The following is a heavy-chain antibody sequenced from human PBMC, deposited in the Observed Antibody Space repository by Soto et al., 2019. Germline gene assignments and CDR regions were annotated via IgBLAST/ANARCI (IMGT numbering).Heavy chain of an antibody. CDR2: IYHSGST. Sequence: QVQLQESGPGLVKPSGTLSLTCAVSGGSISSSNWWSWVRQPPGKGLEWIGEIYHSGSTNYNPSLRSRVTISVDKSKNQFYLKLSSVTAADTAVYYCASWGHSGYDKGNWFDPWGQGTLVTVSS. V-gene: IGHV4-4*02. CDR3: ASWGHSGYDKGNWFDP. J-gene: IGHJ5*02. CDR1: GGSISSSNW. D-gene: IGHD5-12*01.